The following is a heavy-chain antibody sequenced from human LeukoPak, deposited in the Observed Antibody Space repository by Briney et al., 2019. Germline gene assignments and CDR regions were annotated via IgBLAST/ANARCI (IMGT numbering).Heavy chain of an antibody. CDR1: GFTFSSYS. Sequence: GGSLRLSCAASGFTFSSYSMNWVRQAPGKGLEWVSSISSSSSYIYYADSVKGRFTISRDNAKNSLYLQMNSLRAEDTAVYCCARDRRYSSGYYYMDVWGKGTTVTVSS. CDR3: ARDRRYSSGYYYMDV. D-gene: IGHD6-19*01. CDR2: ISSSSSYI. J-gene: IGHJ6*03. V-gene: IGHV3-21*01.